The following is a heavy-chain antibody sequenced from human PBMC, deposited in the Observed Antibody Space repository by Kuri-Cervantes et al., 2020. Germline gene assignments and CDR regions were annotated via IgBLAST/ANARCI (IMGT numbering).Heavy chain of an antibody. J-gene: IGHJ6*03. V-gene: IGHV1-69*05. CDR3: ARAPEVYYFDSPVPYYYLDV. CDR1: GGTFSSYA. CDR2: IIPIFGTA. D-gene: IGHD3-22*01. Sequence: SVKVSCKASGGTFSSYAISWVRQAPGQGLEWMGGIIPIFGTANYAQKFQGRVTITTDESTSTAYMELSSLRSEDTAVYYCARAPEVYYFDSPVPYYYLDVWGKGTTVTVSS.